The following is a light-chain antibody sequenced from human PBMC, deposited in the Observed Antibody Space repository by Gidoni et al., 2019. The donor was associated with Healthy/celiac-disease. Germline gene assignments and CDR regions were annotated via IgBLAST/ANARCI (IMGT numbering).Light chain of an antibody. CDR1: QSVSSN. CDR3: QQYNNWPPYT. Sequence: EIVMTQYPATLSVSPGERATLSCRASQSVSSNLAWYQQKPGQTPRLLIYGASTRATCIPARFSGSGSGTEFTLTISSLQSEDFAVYYCQQYNNWPPYTFGQGTKLEIK. CDR2: GAS. J-gene: IGKJ2*01. V-gene: IGKV3-15*01.